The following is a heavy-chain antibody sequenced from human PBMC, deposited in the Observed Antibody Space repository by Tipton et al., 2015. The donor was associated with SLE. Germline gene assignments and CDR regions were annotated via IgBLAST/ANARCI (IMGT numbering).Heavy chain of an antibody. J-gene: IGHJ6*03. CDR1: GFTFSSYE. V-gene: IGHV3-48*03. Sequence: SLRLSCAASGFTFSSYEMNWVRQAPGKGLEWVSYISSSGSTIYYADSVKGRFTISRDNAKNSLYLQMNSLRAEDTAVYYCARAIAAAGTLDYYYMDVWGKGTTVTVSS. CDR2: ISSSGSTI. CDR3: ARAIAAAGTLDYYYMDV. D-gene: IGHD6-13*01.